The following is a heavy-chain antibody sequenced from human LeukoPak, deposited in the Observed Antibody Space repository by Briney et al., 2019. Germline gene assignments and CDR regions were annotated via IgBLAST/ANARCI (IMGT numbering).Heavy chain of an antibody. V-gene: IGHV4-39*01. Sequence: WVRQPPGKGLEWIGSIYYSGSTYYNPSLKSRVTISVDTSKNQFSLKLSSVTAADTAVYYCARRLGTISLGYCSSTSCLNWFDPWGQGTLVTVSS. CDR3: ARRLGTISLGYCSSTSCLNWFDP. J-gene: IGHJ5*02. D-gene: IGHD2-2*01. CDR2: IYYSGST.